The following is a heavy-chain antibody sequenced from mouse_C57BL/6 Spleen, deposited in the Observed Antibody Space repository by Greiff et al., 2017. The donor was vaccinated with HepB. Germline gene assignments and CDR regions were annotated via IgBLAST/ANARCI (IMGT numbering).Heavy chain of an antibody. V-gene: IGHV1-64*01. CDR3: ARGKYYSNYVDAMDY. Sequence: QVQLQQPGAELVKPGASVKLSCKASGYTFTSYWMHWVKQRPGQGLEWIGMIHPHSGSTNYNEKFKSKATLTVDKSSSTAYMQLSSLTSEDSAVYYCARGKYYSNYVDAMDYWGQGTSVTVSS. J-gene: IGHJ4*01. CDR1: GYTFTSYW. D-gene: IGHD2-5*01. CDR2: IHPHSGST.